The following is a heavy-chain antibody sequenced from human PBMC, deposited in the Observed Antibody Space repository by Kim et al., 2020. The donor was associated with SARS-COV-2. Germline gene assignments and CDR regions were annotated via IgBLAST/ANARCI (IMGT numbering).Heavy chain of an antibody. CDR3: VKDTPSCGYFDH. V-gene: IGHV3-9*01. CDR2: ISWNSGSI. CDR1: GFTFDDYA. Sequence: GGSLRLSCAASGFTFDDYAMHWVRQAPGKGLEWVSGISWNSGSIGYADSVKGRFTISRDNAKNSLYLQMNSLRAEDTAVYYCVKDTPSCGYFDHWGQ. D-gene: IGHD2-21*01. J-gene: IGHJ4*02.